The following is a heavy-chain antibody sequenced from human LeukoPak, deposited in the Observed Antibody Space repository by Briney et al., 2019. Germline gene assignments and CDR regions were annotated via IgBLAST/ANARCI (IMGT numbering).Heavy chain of an antibody. J-gene: IGHJ4*02. CDR3: ARLGEVGATTD. CDR2: SGST. CDR1: GYSISSGYY. Sequence: SETLSLTCTVSGYSISSGYYWGWIRQPPGKGLEWIGSGSTYYNPSLKSRVTISVDTSKNQFSLKLSSVTAADTAVYYCARLGEVGATTDWGQGTLVTVSS. D-gene: IGHD1-26*01. V-gene: IGHV4-38-2*02.